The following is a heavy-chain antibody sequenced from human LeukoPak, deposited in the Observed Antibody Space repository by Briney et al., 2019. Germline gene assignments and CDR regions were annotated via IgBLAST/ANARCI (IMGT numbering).Heavy chain of an antibody. CDR3: ARDSGSYWVDYYYMDV. J-gene: IGHJ6*03. V-gene: IGHV3-30-3*01. CDR2: ISYDGSNK. D-gene: IGHD1-26*01. CDR1: GFTFSSYA. Sequence: GGSLRLSCAASGFTFSSYAMHWVRQAPGKGLEWVAVISYDGSNKYYADSVKGRSTISRDNSKNTLYLQMNSLRAEDTAVYYCARDSGSYWVDYYYMDVWGKGTTVTVSS.